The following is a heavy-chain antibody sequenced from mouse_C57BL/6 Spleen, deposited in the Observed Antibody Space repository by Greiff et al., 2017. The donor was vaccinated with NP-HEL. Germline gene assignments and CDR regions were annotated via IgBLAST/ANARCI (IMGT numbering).Heavy chain of an antibody. CDR2: ISYDGSN. CDR3: AREKVANWYFDV. CDR1: GYSITSGYY. D-gene: IGHD1-1*01. Sequence: EVQLQESGPGLVKPSQSLSLTCSVTGYSITSGYYWNWIRQFPGNKLEWMGYISYDGSNNYNPSLKNRISITRDTSKNQFFLKLNSVTTEDTATYYCAREKVANWYFDVWGTGTTVTVCS. J-gene: IGHJ1*03. V-gene: IGHV3-6*01.